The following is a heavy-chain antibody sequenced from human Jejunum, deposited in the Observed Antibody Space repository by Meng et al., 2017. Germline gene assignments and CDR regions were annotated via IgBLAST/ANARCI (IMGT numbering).Heavy chain of an antibody. J-gene: IGHJ4*02. CDR3: VTDRSRQGGY. CDR2: TNQNGSDI. D-gene: IGHD3-16*01. Sequence: GESLKISCAVSGLTFSNYWMSWVRQAPGKGPEWVANTNQNGSDIFYLDSVRGRFTISRDNAKNSLYLQMTSLRVEDTAVYFCVTDRSRQGGYWGQGTLVTVSS. CDR1: GLTFSNYW. V-gene: IGHV3-7*01.